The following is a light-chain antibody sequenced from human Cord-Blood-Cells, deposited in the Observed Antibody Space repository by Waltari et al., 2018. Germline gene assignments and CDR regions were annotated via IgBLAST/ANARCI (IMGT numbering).Light chain of an antibody. J-gene: IGLJ2*01. V-gene: IGLV2-23*01. Sequence: QSALTQPASVSGSPGQSITIPCPGTSSDVGGYNHVSWYQQHPGKAPKLMSYEGSKRPSGVSNRFSGSKAGNTASLTISGLQAEDEADYYCCSYAGSVGFGGGTKLTVL. CDR3: CSYAGSVG. CDR2: EGS. CDR1: SSDVGGYNH.